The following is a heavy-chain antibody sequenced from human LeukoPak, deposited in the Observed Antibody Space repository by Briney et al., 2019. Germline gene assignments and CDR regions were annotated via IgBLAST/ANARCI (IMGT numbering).Heavy chain of an antibody. J-gene: IGHJ4*02. Sequence: PGGSLRLSCAASGFTFRNAWMSWVRQAPGKGLEWVSAISGGADSTYYADSVKGRFTVSRDNSKNTLYLQMNSLRAEDTAVYYCAKDRSSTTSCSNYWGQGTLVTVSS. D-gene: IGHD2-2*01. CDR2: ISGGADST. V-gene: IGHV3-23*01. CDR1: GFTFRNAW. CDR3: AKDRSSTTSCSNY.